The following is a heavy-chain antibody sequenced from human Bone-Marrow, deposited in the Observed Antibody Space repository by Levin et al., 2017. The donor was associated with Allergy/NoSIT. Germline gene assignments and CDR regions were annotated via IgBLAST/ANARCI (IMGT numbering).Heavy chain of an antibody. V-gene: IGHV3-30-3*01. Sequence: GESLKISCVASQFIVGTYTMHWVRQAPGKGLEWVAVTSHDETTKYYADSVRGRFTISRDNLKNTMYLQMTRLRAEDTAVYYCSREISRPWFDNWGQGTLVTVS. CDR2: TSHDETTK. J-gene: IGHJ5*02. CDR1: QFIVGTYT. CDR3: SREISRPWFDN.